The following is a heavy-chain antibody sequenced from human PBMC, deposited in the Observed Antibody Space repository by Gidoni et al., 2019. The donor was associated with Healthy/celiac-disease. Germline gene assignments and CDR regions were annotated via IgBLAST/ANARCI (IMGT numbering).Heavy chain of an antibody. J-gene: IGHJ4*02. CDR2: IYHRGST. CDR1: GYSISSGYY. CDR3: ARARVLGGSPMNY. D-gene: IGHD3-10*02. Sequence: QVQLQASGPGLVNPSETLSLSCAVSGYSISSGYYWGWIRQPPGKGLEWIGSIYHRGSTYYNPSLKSRVTISVDTSKNQCSLKLSSVTAADTAVYYCARARVLGGSPMNYWGQGTLVTVSS. V-gene: IGHV4-38-2*01.